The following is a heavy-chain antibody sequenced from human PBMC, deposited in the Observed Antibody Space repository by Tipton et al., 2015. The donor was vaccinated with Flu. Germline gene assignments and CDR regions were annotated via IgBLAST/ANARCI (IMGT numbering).Heavy chain of an antibody. Sequence: TLSLTCTVSGGFISTYYWGWIRQPPGKGLEWIGQIYYSGNTDYKPSLKSRVTMSVDTSKNQFSLKLSSVTAADTAVYYCAKERGDGYNYWGQGTLVTVSS. D-gene: IGHD5-24*01. CDR1: GGFISTYY. CDR2: IYYSGNT. V-gene: IGHV4-59*01. J-gene: IGHJ4*02. CDR3: AKERGDGYNY.